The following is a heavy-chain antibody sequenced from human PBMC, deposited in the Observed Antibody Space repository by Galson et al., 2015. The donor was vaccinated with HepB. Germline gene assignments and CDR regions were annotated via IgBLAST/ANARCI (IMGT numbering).Heavy chain of an antibody. CDR3: ARARYNISPPDY. D-gene: IGHD1-14*01. CDR2: ISAYNGNT. CDR1: GYTFTTYG. J-gene: IGHJ4*02. V-gene: IGHV1-18*01. Sequence: VTVSCKASGYTFTTYGISWVRQAPGQGLEWMGWISAYNGNTNYALKFQGRVTITTDTSTSTVYMEVRSLRSDDTAVYYCARARYNISPPDYWGQGTLVTVSS.